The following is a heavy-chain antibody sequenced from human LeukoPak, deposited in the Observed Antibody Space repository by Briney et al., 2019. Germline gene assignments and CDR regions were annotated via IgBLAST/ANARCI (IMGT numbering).Heavy chain of an antibody. Sequence: PGGSLRLSCAASGFTFSSYGMHWVRQAPGKGLEWVAVIWYDGSNKYYADSVKGRFTISRDNSKNTLYLQMNSLRAEDTAVYYCARYAHDSSFDYWGQGTLVTVSS. V-gene: IGHV3-33*01. D-gene: IGHD3-22*01. CDR2: IWYDGSNK. J-gene: IGHJ4*02. CDR1: GFTFSSYG. CDR3: ARYAHDSSFDY.